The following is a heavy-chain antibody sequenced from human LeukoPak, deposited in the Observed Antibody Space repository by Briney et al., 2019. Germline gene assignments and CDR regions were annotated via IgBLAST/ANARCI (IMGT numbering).Heavy chain of an antibody. V-gene: IGHV1-69*13. CDR2: IIPIFGTA. D-gene: IGHD6-19*01. CDR3: ARESGALRGIAVAGPKGVFYYYYMDV. Sequence: SVKVSCKASGGTFSSYAISWVRQAPGQGLEWMGGIIPIFGTANYAQKFQGRVTITADESTSTAYMELSSLRSEDTAVYYCARESGALRGIAVAGPKGVFYYYYMDVWGKGTTVTVSS. CDR1: GGTFSSYA. J-gene: IGHJ6*03.